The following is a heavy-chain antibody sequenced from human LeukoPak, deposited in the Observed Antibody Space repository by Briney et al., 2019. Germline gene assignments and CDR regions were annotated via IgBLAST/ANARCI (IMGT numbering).Heavy chain of an antibody. CDR1: RFTFSTYG. J-gene: IGHJ4*02. D-gene: IGHD4-17*01. Sequence: GGSLRLSCAASRFTFSTYGMHWVRQAPGKGLEWVAVISYDGSNKYYADSVKGRITISRDNAKNSLYLQMNSLRAEDTAVYYCARDLLGTNYGDLDYWGQGTLVTVSS. CDR3: ARDLLGTNYGDLDY. CDR2: ISYDGSNK. V-gene: IGHV3-30*03.